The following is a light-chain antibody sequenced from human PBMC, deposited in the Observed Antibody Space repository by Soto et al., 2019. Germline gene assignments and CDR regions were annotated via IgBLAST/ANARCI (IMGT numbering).Light chain of an antibody. CDR3: QQSSTTPWT. V-gene: IGKV1-39*01. CDR1: QSINKY. J-gene: IGKJ1*01. CDR2: AAS. Sequence: DIQMTQSPSSLSASVGDRVTITCRASQSINKYLNWYLQRPGKAPKLLIYAASSLRSGVPSRFSGRGSGTDFTLTINSLQPEDFVTYYCQQSSTTPWTFGRGTRVEIK.